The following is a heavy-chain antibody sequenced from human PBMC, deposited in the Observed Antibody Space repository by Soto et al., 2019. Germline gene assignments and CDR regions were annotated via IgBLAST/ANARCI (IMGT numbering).Heavy chain of an antibody. D-gene: IGHD5-18*01. CDR2: LTGSGHTT. J-gene: IGHJ4*02. CDR1: GFTFSTYA. Sequence: EVQLLESGGGLVQPGGSLRLSCAASGFTFSTYAMSWVRQAPGRGLEWVSSLTGSGHTTYYADSVNGRFTISRDNSKNTLDLQMNSLRADDLALYYCAKGAIAAMGTFDYWGQGTLVTVSS. V-gene: IGHV3-23*01. CDR3: AKGAIAAMGTFDY.